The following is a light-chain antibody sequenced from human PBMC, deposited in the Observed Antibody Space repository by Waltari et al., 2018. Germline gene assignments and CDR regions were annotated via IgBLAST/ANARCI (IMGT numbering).Light chain of an antibody. Sequence: DIQMTQSPSSVSASVGDRVTITCRASQAISDWLVWYQQKPGRAPNLLMYGASTLRSGVPSRFSGSGSGTDFTLTIDSLQPEDFATYFCQQANSFPLTFGGGTKV. CDR2: GAS. CDR3: QQANSFPLT. V-gene: IGKV1-12*01. J-gene: IGKJ4*01. CDR1: QAISDW.